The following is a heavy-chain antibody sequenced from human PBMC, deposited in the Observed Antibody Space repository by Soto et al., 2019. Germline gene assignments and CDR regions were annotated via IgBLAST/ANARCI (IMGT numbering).Heavy chain of an antibody. CDR2: IYYSGST. D-gene: IGHD3-10*01. CDR3: ARGRSGEKYFQH. V-gene: IGHV4-30-4*01. CDR1: GGSISSGDYY. Sequence: SETLSLTCTVSGGSISSGDYYWSWIRQPPGKGLEWIGYIYYSGSTNYNPSLKSRVTISVDTSKNQFSLKLSSVTAADTAVYYCARGRSGEKYFQHWGQGTLVTVSS. J-gene: IGHJ1*01.